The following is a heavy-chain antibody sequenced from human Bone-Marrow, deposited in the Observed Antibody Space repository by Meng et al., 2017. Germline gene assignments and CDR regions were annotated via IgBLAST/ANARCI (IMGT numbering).Heavy chain of an antibody. Sequence: GEALKISCAASGSTFSDYWMRWVRHAPGKGLEWGANLKNDGSANFYVDSVKGRFATSSDNAKSSLYLQMSSLRVEDTAVYFCAREGRWEDIAGFQFWGQGTAVTVSS. V-gene: IGHV3-7*01. CDR1: GSTFSDYW. CDR2: LKNDGSAN. J-gene: IGHJ1*01. D-gene: IGHD1-26*01. CDR3: AREGRWEDIAGFQF.